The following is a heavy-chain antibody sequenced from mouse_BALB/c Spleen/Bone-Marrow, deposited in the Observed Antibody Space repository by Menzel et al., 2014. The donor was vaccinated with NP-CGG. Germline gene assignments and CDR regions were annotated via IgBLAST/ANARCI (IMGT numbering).Heavy chain of an antibody. CDR2: IYPGNGDT. CDR3: ARGDGYDPYYFDY. CDR1: GYTFTSYN. D-gene: IGHD2-2*01. J-gene: IGHJ2*01. V-gene: IGHV1-12*01. Sequence: QVQLQQSGAELVKPGASVKMSCKASGYTFTSYNMHWVKQTPGQGLEWIGAIYPGNGDTSYNQKFKGKATLTADKSSSTAHMQLSSLTSEDSAVYYCARGDGYDPYYFDYWGQGTTLTVSS.